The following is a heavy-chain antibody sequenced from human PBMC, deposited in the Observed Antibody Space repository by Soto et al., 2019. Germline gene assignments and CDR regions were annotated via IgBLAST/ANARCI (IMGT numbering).Heavy chain of an antibody. D-gene: IGHD3-3*01. CDR1: GGSISSGGYY. J-gene: IGHJ5*02. V-gene: IGHV4-31*03. CDR2: IYYSGST. CDR3: ATFTISKKLPRQNNWLDP. Sequence: SETLSLTCTVSGGSISSGGYYWSWIRQHPGKGLEWIGYIYYSGSTYYNPSLKSRVTISVDTSKNQFSLKLSSVTAADTAVYYCATFTISKKLPRQNNWLDPWGQGPLVTVSS.